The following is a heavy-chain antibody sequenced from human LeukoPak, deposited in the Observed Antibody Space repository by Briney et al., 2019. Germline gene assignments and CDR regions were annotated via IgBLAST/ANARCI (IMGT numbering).Heavy chain of an antibody. V-gene: IGHV4-38-2*02. J-gene: IGHJ4*02. D-gene: IGHD3-10*01. CDR3: ARKGRGPYGSVNGYFDY. CDR2: IYHSGST. Sequence: SETLSLTCTVSGYSISSGHYWGWIRQPPGKGLEWIGSIYHSGSTYYNPSLKSRVTISVDTSKNQFSLKLSSVTAADTAVYYCARKGRGPYGSVNGYFDYWGQGTLVTVSS. CDR1: GYSISSGHY.